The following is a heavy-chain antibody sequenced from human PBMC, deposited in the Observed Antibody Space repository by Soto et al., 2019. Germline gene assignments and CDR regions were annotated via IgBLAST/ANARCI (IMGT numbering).Heavy chain of an antibody. CDR2: ISYDGREA. CDR1: GFTFSAYA. V-gene: IGHV3-30-3*01. Sequence: GGSLRLSCAASGFTFSAYAFHWVRQAPGKGLEWLSVISYDGREAHYADSVEGRFIISRDSSKKTAYLQMNSLRGDDTAVYFCATDPVAVTGSFIDSWGQGTLVTVSS. CDR3: ATDPVAVTGSFIDS. D-gene: IGHD2-21*02. J-gene: IGHJ4*02.